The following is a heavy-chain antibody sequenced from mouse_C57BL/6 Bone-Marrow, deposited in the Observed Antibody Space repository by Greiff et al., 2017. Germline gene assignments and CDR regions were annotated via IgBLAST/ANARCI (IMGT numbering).Heavy chain of an antibody. CDR1: GYTFTSYW. CDR3: ARYHYYGSSPWFAD. J-gene: IGHJ3*01. Sequence: QVQLQQPGAELVRPGSSVKLSCKASGYTFTSYWMHWVKQRPIQGLEWIGNIDPSDSENHYNQKFKDKATLTVDNSSSTAYMQRSSLPSEDSAVYYCARYHYYGSSPWFADWGQGTLVTVSA. CDR2: IDPSDSEN. D-gene: IGHD1-1*01. V-gene: IGHV1-52*01.